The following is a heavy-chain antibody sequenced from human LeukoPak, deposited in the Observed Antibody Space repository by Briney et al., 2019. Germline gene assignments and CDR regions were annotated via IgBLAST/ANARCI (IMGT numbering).Heavy chain of an antibody. CDR2: VYYTGST. Sequence: PSETLSLTCTVSGGSISSYYWSWVRQPPGKGLEWIGFVYYTGSTNYSPSLKSRVTISVDTSKNQFSLKLSSVTAADTAVYYCVDFDFDYWGQGTLVTVSS. J-gene: IGHJ4*02. CDR1: GGSISSYY. CDR3: VDFDFDY. V-gene: IGHV4-59*12.